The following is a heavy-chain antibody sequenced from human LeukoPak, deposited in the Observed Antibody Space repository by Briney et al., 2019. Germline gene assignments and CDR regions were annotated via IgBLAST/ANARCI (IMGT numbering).Heavy chain of an antibody. Sequence: GGSLRLSCAASGFTFSSYWMSWVRQGPGKGLEWVANIKQDGSEKYYVDSVKGRFTISRDNAKNSLYLQMNSLRAEDTAIYYCAKKLVPNARAWFDPWGQGTLVTVSS. CDR2: IKQDGSEK. CDR3: AKKLVPNARAWFDP. V-gene: IGHV3-7*03. D-gene: IGHD5-12*01. J-gene: IGHJ5*02. CDR1: GFTFSSYW.